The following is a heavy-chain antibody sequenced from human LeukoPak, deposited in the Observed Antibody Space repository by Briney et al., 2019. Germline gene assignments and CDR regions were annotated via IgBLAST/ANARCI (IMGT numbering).Heavy chain of an antibody. J-gene: IGHJ6*03. Sequence: GGSLRLSCSASGFSVTSNYMNWVRQTPGKGLEWVSFISPSGSPYYADSVKGRFTISKDNSKNTLFLQMNSLRAEDTAVYYCARGTYYDILTGYYNYYYYYMDVWGKGTTVTISS. CDR3: ARGTYYDILTGYYNYYYYYMDV. CDR2: ISPSGSP. D-gene: IGHD3-9*01. CDR1: GFSVTSNY. V-gene: IGHV3-53*01.